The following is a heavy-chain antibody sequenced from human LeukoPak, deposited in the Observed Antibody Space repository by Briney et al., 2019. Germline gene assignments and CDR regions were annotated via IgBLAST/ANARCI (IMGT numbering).Heavy chain of an antibody. D-gene: IGHD3-3*01. V-gene: IGHV2-5*01. CDR1: RFSLSTSGLG. Sequence: SGRTLVNPTQTLTLTCTFSRFSLSTSGLGVGWIRQPPGKTLEWLSLIYWNDDKLYIPSLKSSLTITKDTSKSHLVLTMTNMDPVDMATYYCAHLAAAPITIFGVAITGWLALWGQGTLVTVSS. J-gene: IGHJ5*02. CDR2: IYWNDDK. CDR3: AHLAAAPITIFGVAITGWLAL.